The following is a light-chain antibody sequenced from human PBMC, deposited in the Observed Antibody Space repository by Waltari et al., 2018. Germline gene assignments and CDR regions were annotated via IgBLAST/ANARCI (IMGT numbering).Light chain of an antibody. CDR3: HQYGNTPGT. CDR2: GTS. V-gene: IGKV3-20*01. CDR1: QGVSSRH. J-gene: IGKJ2*01. Sequence: EVVLTQSPGTLSLSPGERATLSCRASQGVSSRHLGWYHQKPGQAPRLLIYGTSSRATGIPDRFSGSGSGRGFTLTISRLEPEDFAVYYCHQYGNTPGTFGQGTKLEIK.